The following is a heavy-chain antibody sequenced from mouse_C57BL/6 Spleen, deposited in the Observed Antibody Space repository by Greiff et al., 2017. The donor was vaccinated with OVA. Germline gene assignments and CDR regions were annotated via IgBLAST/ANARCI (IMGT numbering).Heavy chain of an antibody. V-gene: IGHV1-64*01. D-gene: IGHD2-1*01. CDR1: GYTLTSYW. CDR3: ARGGNYVYAMDY. CDR2: IHPNSGST. J-gene: IGHJ4*01. Sequence: QVQLQQPGAELVKPGASVKLSCKASGYTLTSYWMHWVKQRPGQGLEWIGMIHPNSGSTNYNEKFKSKATLTVDKSSSTAYMQLSSLTSEDSAVYYCARGGNYVYAMDYWGQGTSVTVSS.